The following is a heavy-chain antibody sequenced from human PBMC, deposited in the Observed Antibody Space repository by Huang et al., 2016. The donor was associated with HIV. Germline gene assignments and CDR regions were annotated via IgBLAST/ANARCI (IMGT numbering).Heavy chain of an antibody. D-gene: IGHD3-22*01. J-gene: IGHJ3*02. Sequence: QVQLQQWGAGLLKPSETLSLTCAVYVGSFSGYYWSWIRQSPGKGLEWIGEINHSGSTNYNPALKSRVTVSVDTSKKQFSLKMSSVTAADTAVYYCAREDSSGYIGVFDIWGQGTLVTVSS. CDR1: VGSFSGYY. V-gene: IGHV4-34*01. CDR2: INHSGST. CDR3: AREDSSGYIGVFDI.